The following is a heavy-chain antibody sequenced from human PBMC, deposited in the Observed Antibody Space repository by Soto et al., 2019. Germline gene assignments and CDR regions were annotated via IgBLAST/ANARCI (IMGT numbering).Heavy chain of an antibody. V-gene: IGHV3-30-3*01. CDR1: GFTFSSYA. D-gene: IGHD3-3*01. J-gene: IGHJ4*02. CDR3: ARGPHITRVDDWRDLDY. Sequence: QVQLVESGGGVVQPGRSLRLSCAASGFTFSSYAMHWVRQAPGKGLDWVAVISYDGSNKYYADSVKGRFTISRDNSKNTLYLQMNSLRAEDTAVYYCARGPHITRVDDWRDLDYLGQGTLVTVSS. CDR2: ISYDGSNK.